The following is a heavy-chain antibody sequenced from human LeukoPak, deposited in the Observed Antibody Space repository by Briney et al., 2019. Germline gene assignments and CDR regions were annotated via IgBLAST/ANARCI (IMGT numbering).Heavy chain of an antibody. Sequence: ASVKVSCKVSGYTLTELSMHWVRQAPGKGLEWMGGFDPEDGETIYAQRFQGRVTMTEDTSTDTAYMELSSLRSEGTAVYYCATGPLYYGSGSADYWGQGTLVTVSS. D-gene: IGHD3-10*01. CDR3: ATGPLYYGSGSADY. CDR2: FDPEDGET. CDR1: GYTLTELS. J-gene: IGHJ4*02. V-gene: IGHV1-24*01.